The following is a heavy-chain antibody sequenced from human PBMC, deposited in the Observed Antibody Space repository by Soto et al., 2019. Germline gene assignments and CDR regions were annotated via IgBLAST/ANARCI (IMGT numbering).Heavy chain of an antibody. Sequence: LRLSCVATGFTFSSYEVNWVRQVPGKGLEWISYISNDGDTTYYADSVEGRFTISRDNAKNSFFLQMNSLRVEDTAVYFCARDRHTPNRDGAFDLWGQGTVVTVSS. J-gene: IGHJ3*01. D-gene: IGHD2-21*01. CDR2: ISNDGDTT. V-gene: IGHV3-48*03. CDR3: ARDRHTPNRDGAFDL. CDR1: GFTFSSYE.